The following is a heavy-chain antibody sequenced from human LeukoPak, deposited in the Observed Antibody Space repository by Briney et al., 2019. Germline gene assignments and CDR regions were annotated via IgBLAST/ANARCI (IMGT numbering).Heavy chain of an antibody. CDR2: IRSKAYGGTT. D-gene: IGHD5-18*01. V-gene: IGHV3-49*04. CDR1: GFTFGDYA. J-gene: IGHJ4*02. CDR3: TNSYDFTYYFDY. Sequence: GGSLRLSCTASGFTFGDYAMSWVRQAPGKGLEWVGFIRSKAYGGTTEYAASVKGRFTISRDDSKSIAYLQMNSLKTEDTAVYYCTNSYDFTYYFDYWGQGTLVTVSS.